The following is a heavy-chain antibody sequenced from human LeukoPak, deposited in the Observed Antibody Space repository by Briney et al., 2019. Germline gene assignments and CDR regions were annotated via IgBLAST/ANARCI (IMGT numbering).Heavy chain of an antibody. J-gene: IGHJ4*02. D-gene: IGHD4-23*01. V-gene: IGHV3-23*01. CDR1: GFTFSTFA. CDR3: AKILTTVVTPDFDY. CDR2: ISDRGGST. Sequence: GGSLRLSCSASGFTFSTFAMNWVRQAPGKGLEWVSAISDRGGSTYYADSVKGRFTISRDNSKNTLYLQMNSLRAEDTAVYYCAKILTTVVTPDFDYWGQGTLVTVSS.